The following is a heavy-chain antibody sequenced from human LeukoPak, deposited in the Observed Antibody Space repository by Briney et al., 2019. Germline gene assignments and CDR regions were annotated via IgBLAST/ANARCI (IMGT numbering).Heavy chain of an antibody. V-gene: IGHV4-59*01. CDR3: ARVNNFWSGYPAPNWFDP. J-gene: IGHJ5*02. CDR2: IYYSGST. CDR1: GGSISSYY. Sequence: SGTLSLTCTVSGGSISSYYWSWIRQPPGKGLEWIGYIYYSGSTNYNPSLKSRVTISVDTSKNQFSLKLSSVTAADTAVYYCARVNNFWSGYPAPNWFDPWGQGTLVTVSS. D-gene: IGHD3-3*01.